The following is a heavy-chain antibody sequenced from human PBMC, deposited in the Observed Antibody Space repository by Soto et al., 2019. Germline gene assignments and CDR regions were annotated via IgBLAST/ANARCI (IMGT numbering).Heavy chain of an antibody. CDR2: ISSGSSSTNI. CDR1: GFTFSTYS. J-gene: IGHJ4*02. Sequence: EVQLVESGGGLVKPGGSLRLSCAVSGFTFSTYSMNWVRQAPGKGLEWVSCISSGSSSTNIYYADSVKGRFTISRDNANNSLFLQMNSLRAEDTAVYYCARVRGHLLLGPIDSWGPGILVTVSA. D-gene: IGHD3-10*01. V-gene: IGHV3-21*02. CDR3: ARVRGHLLLGPIDS.